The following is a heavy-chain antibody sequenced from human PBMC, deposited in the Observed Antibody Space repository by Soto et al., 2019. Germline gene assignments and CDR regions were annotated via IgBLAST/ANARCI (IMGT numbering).Heavy chain of an antibody. Sequence: SETLSLTCTVSGGSISSYYWSWIRQPPGKGLEWIGYIYYSGSTNYNPSLKSRVNISVDTSKNQFSLKLNSMTAADTAEYYCERHNYGSLSTYFDYWGQGTLVTVSS. CDR3: ERHNYGSLSTYFDY. CDR2: IYYSGST. CDR1: GGSISSYY. D-gene: IGHD3-10*01. J-gene: IGHJ4*02. V-gene: IGHV4-59*08.